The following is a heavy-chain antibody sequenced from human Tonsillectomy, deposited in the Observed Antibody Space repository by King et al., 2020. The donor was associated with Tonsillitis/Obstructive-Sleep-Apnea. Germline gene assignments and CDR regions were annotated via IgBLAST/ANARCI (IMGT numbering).Heavy chain of an antibody. CDR3: ARLGGGIVVIPAALPFDY. D-gene: IGHD2-2*01. J-gene: IGHJ4*02. Sequence: VQLVESGGGLVQPGGSLRLSCAASGFTFISYWMSWVRQAPGKGLEWVANIKQDGSEKYYVDSVKGRFIISRDNAENSLYLQMNNLRAEDTAVYYCARLGGGIVVIPAALPFDYWGQGTLVTVSS. V-gene: IGHV3-7*01. CDR2: IKQDGSEK. CDR1: GFTFISYW.